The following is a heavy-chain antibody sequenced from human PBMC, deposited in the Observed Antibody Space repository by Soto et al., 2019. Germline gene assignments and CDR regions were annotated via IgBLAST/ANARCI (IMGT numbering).Heavy chain of an antibody. CDR2: ITWKGDST. CDR1: GFTFDDYV. CDR3: ASALRRFGELLYSDY. Sequence: EVQLVESGGGVVRPGGSLRLSCAASGFTFDDYVMSWVRQAPGKGLEWVLGITWKGDSTGYAGPVKVRFAISRDNAKNSLYLQMNRLRAEDSALYYCASALRRFGELLYSDYWGQGTLVTVSS. J-gene: IGHJ4*02. D-gene: IGHD3-10*01. V-gene: IGHV3-20*04.